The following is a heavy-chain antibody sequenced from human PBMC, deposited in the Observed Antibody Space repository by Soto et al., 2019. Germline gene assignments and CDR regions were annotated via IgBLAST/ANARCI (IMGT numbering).Heavy chain of an antibody. CDR3: AREHTYYYDSSGYQDV. V-gene: IGHV4-59*01. J-gene: IGHJ6*02. CDR2: IYYSGST. CDR1: GGYISSYY. Sequence: PSETLSLTCTVSGGYISSYYWSWIRQPPGKGLEWIGYIYYSGSTNYNPSLKSRVTISVDTSKNQFSLKLSSVTAADTAVYYCAREHTYYYDSSGYQDVWGQGTTVTVSS. D-gene: IGHD3-22*01.